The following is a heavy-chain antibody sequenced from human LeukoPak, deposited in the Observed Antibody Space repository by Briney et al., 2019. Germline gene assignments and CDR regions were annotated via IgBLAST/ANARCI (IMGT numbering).Heavy chain of an antibody. CDR3: AGDLYGFSGYFDS. J-gene: IGHJ4*02. V-gene: IGHV3-21*01. Sequence: PGGSLRLSCAASAFTFSRYSMNWVRQAPGKGLEWVSSISGSSSYIYYADSVKGRFTISRDNAKNSLYLQMNSLRAEDTAVYYCAGDLYGFSGYFDSWGQGTLVSVSS. CDR2: ISGSSSYI. CDR1: AFTFSRYS. D-gene: IGHD3-22*01.